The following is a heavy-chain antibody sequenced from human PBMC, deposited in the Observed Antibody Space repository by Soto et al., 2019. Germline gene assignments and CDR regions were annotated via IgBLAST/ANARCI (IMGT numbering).Heavy chain of an antibody. J-gene: IGHJ5*02. CDR1: GFSLSTSGVG. CDR3: AHIPSYYQYDLFDP. D-gene: IGHD3-10*01. CDR2: IYWDGDK. V-gene: IGHV2-5*02. Sequence: QITLKESGPTLVKTTQTLTLTCTFSGFSLSTSGVGVGWIRQPPGKALECLALIYWDGDKRYSPSLQSRLSITKDTSKNQVVLTMTNMDPVDTATYYCAHIPSYYQYDLFDPWGQGTLVTVSS.